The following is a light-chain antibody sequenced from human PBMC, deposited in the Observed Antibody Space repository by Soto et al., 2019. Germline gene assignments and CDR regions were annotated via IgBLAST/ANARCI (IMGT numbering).Light chain of an antibody. V-gene: IGKV1-5*01. Sequence: DIQMTQSPSTLPASVGDRVIITCRASQSISSWLAWYQQKPGKAPNLLIYDASSLESGVPSRFSGSGSGTEFTLTNSSLQPDDFATYYCQQYQSSWTFGQGTKVDIK. CDR2: DAS. J-gene: IGKJ1*01. CDR3: QQYQSSWT. CDR1: QSISSW.